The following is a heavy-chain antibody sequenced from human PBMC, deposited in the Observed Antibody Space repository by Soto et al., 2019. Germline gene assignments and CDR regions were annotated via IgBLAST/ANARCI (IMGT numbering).Heavy chain of an antibody. CDR1: GFTFSSYA. CDR3: VKDGGYCSSTTCYPPRTHSFDS. V-gene: IGHV3-7*03. CDR2: IKFDGSEK. D-gene: IGHD2-2*01. Sequence: GSLRLSCAASGFTFSSYAMHWVRQAPGKGLEWVANIKFDGSEKQYVDSVKGRFSISRDNSRNSLFLQMNSLRAGDTAVYYCVKDGGYCSSTTCYPPRTHSFDSWGQRTLVTGSS. J-gene: IGHJ5*01.